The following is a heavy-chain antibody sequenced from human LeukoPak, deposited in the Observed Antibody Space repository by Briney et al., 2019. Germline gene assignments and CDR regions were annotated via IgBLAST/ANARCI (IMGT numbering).Heavy chain of an antibody. CDR3: AKDGQLWPGYYYYYMDV. CDR2: IRYDGSNK. Sequence: GGSLRLSCAASGFTFSSYGMHWVRQAPGKGLEWVAFIRYDGSNKYYVDSVKGRFTISRDNSKNTLYLQMNSLRAEDTAVYYCAKDGQLWPGYYYYYMDVWGKGTTVTVSS. CDR1: GFTFSSYG. D-gene: IGHD5-18*01. J-gene: IGHJ6*03. V-gene: IGHV3-30*02.